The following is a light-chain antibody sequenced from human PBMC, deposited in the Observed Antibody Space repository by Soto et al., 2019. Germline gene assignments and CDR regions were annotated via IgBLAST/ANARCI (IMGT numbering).Light chain of an antibody. V-gene: IGLV2-11*01. J-gene: IGLJ3*02. CDR2: DVS. CDR1: SSDVGGYNY. CDR3: CSYSGSYTGV. Sequence: QSALTQPRSVSGSPGQSVTISCTGTSSDVGGYNYVSWYQQHPGKAPKLMIYDVSKWPSGVPDRFSGSKSGNTASLTISGLQAADEADYYCCSYSGSYTGVFGGGTKLTVL.